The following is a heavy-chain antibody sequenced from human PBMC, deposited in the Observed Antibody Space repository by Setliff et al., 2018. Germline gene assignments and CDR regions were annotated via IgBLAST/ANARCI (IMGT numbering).Heavy chain of an antibody. V-gene: IGHV1-69*13. CDR1: GYTFTSYG. CDR3: ARDSYGDNLPYNWFAP. J-gene: IGHJ5*02. CDR2: FIPSFGTA. Sequence: SVKVSCKASGYTFTSYGISWVRQAPGQGLEWMGGFIPSFGTANYAQKFQGRLTITADESTSTAYMELNSLRSEDTAIYYCARDSYGDNLPYNWFAPWGQGTLVTVSS. D-gene: IGHD4-17*01.